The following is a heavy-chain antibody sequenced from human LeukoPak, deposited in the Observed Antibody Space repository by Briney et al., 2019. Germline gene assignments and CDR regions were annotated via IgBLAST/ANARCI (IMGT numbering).Heavy chain of an antibody. Sequence: GASVKVSCKASGYTFTSYGISWVRQAPGQGLEWMGWISAYNGNTNYAQKLQGRVTMTTDTSTSTAYMELRSLRSDDTAVYYCATLAYCGGDCHTRGDAFDIWGQGTMVTVSS. J-gene: IGHJ3*02. CDR2: ISAYNGNT. CDR3: ATLAYCGGDCHTRGDAFDI. D-gene: IGHD2-21*02. CDR1: GYTFTSYG. V-gene: IGHV1-18*01.